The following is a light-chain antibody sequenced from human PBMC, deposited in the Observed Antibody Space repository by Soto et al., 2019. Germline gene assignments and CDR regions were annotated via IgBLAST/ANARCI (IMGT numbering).Light chain of an antibody. J-gene: IGLJ1*01. CDR2: DVT. CDR3: CSYAGSDTYV. CDR1: SSDVGSYDL. Sequence: QSVLTQPASVSGSPGQSITISCTGTSSDVGSYDLVSWYQQHPGKAPKLMISDVTKRPSGVSNRFSGSKSGNTASLTISGLQAADEADYYCCSYAGSDTYVFGTGTQLTVL. V-gene: IGLV2-23*02.